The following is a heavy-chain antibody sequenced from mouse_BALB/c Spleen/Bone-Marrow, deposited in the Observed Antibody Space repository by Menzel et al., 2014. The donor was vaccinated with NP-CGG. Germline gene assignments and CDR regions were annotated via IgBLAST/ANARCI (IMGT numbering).Heavy chain of an antibody. CDR2: INYSGIT. CDR1: GYSITSDYS. J-gene: IGHJ2*01. CDR3: ARGRDYFDY. Sequence: EVMLVESGPGLVKPSQSLSLTCTVTGYSITSDYSWNWIRQFPGNKLEWMGSINYSGITTYNPSLKSRISITRDTSKNQFFLQLNSVTTEDTDTYYCARGRDYFDYWGQGTTLTVSS. V-gene: IGHV3-2*02.